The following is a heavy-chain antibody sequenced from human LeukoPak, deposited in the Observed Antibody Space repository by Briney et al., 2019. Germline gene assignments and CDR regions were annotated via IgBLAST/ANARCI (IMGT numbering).Heavy chain of an antibody. CDR3: ARDKTTYYYGSGSHQPDY. D-gene: IGHD3-10*01. CDR1: GFTFSSYA. CDR2: TGSTGVST. V-gene: IGHV3-23*01. J-gene: IGHJ4*02. Sequence: PGGSLRLSCAASGFTFSSYAMNWVRQAPGKGLEWVSGTGSTGVSTFYADSVKGRFTVSRDNSKNTLSLQMNSLRAEDTAVYYCARDKTTYYYGSGSHQPDYWGQGTLVTVSS.